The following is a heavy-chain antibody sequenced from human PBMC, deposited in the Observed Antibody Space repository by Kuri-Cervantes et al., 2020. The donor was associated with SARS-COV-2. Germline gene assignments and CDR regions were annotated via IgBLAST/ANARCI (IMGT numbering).Heavy chain of an antibody. J-gene: IGHJ6*02. V-gene: IGHV1-46*01. Sequence: ASVKVSCKASGYTFTSYYMHWVRQAPGQGLEWMGIINPSGGSTSYAQKFQGRVTMTRDTSTSTVYMELSSLRSEDTAVYYCARGDYGDYYYYGMDVWGQGTTVTVSS. CDR3: ARGDYGDYYYYGMDV. CDR1: GYTFTSYY. D-gene: IGHD4-17*01. CDR2: INPSGGST.